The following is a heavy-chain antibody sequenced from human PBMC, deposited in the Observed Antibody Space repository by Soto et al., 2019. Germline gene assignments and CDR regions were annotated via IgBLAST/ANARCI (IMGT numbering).Heavy chain of an antibody. V-gene: IGHV3-30*18. CDR1: GFTFNTYG. J-gene: IGHJ5*02. CDR2: ISYDGSNE. CDR3: AKSLAVAAGWFDP. Sequence: GESLRLSCVASGFTFNTYGMHWARQAPGKGLEWVAFISYDGSNEYYADSVKGRFTISRDNSKNTVFLQMNSLRGEDTAVYYCAKSLAVAAGWFDPWGQGALVTVSS. D-gene: IGHD6-19*01.